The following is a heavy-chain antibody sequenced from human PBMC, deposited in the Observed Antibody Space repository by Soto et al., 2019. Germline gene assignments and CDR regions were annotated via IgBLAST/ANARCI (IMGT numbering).Heavy chain of an antibody. J-gene: IGHJ6*04. CDR2: MNPNSGNT. V-gene: IGHV1-8*01. CDR1: GYAIAGYD. CDR3: ARRGMDV. Sequence: PVEVSSKDSGYAIAGYDINWVRQATGQGLEWMGWMNPNSGNTGYAQKFQGRVTMTRNTSISTAYMELSSLRSEDTAVYYCARRGMDVWGKGTTVTVSS.